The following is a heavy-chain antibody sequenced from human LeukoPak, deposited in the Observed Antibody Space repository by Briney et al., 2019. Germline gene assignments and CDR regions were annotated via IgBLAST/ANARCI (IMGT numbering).Heavy chain of an antibody. CDR3: AKRGVVIRVILVGFHKEAYYFDS. D-gene: IGHD3-22*01. V-gene: IGHV3-53*01. J-gene: IGHJ4*02. CDR1: GFTVSSNY. Sequence: GGSLRLSFAASGFTVSSNYMRWVRQAPGKGLEWVSSLTASGANTYYADSVKGRFTISRDNSMNTLYLQMNSLRGEDTAVYFCAKRGVVIRVILVGFHKEAYYFDSWGQGALVTVSS. CDR2: LTASGANT.